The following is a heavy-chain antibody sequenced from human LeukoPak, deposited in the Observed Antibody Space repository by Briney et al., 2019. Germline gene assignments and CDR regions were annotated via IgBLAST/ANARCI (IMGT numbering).Heavy chain of an antibody. V-gene: IGHV3-48*01. CDR2: ISSSSSTI. Sequence: HTGGSLRLSCAASGFTFSSHSMSWVRQAPGKGLEWVSYISSSSSTIYYADSVKGRFTISRDNAKNSLYLQMNSLRAEDTAVYYCARDHESYGYDLVDYWGQGTLVTVSS. J-gene: IGHJ4*02. D-gene: IGHD5-18*01. CDR3: ARDHESYGYDLVDY. CDR1: GFTFSSHS.